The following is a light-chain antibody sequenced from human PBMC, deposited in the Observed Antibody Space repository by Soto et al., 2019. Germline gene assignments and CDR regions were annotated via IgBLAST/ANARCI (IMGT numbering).Light chain of an antibody. Sequence: SYELTQPLSVSVALGQTARITCGGNNIGSKNVHWYQQKPGQAPVLVIYRDSNRPSGIPARFSGSNSGNPATLTISRAQAGDEADYSCQVWDSSNARVFGGGTQLTVL. CDR3: QVWDSSNARV. V-gene: IGLV3-9*01. CDR1: NIGSKN. J-gene: IGLJ3*02. CDR2: RDS.